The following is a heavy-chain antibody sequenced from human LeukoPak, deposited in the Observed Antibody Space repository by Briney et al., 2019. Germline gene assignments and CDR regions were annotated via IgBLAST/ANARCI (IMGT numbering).Heavy chain of an antibody. CDR2: MNPNSGNT. CDR3: ARGDLLTIFGVVTIYGMDV. Sequence: ASVKVSCKASGYTFTSYDINWVRQATGQGLEWMGWMNPNSGNTGYAQKSQGRVTMTRNTSISTAYMELSSLRSEDTAVYYCARGDLLTIFGVVTIYGMDVWGQGTTVTVSS. D-gene: IGHD3-3*01. CDR1: GYTFTSYD. J-gene: IGHJ6*02. V-gene: IGHV1-8*01.